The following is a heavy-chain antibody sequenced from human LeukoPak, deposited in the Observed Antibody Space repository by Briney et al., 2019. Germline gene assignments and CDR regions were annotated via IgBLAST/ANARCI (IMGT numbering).Heavy chain of an antibody. CDR3: ARRAGDYSHPYDY. CDR1: GFTFSTYA. J-gene: IGHJ4*02. V-gene: IGHV3-23*01. D-gene: IGHD3-22*01. CDR2: ISVTGGST. Sequence: GGSLRLSCAASGFTFSTYAMSWVRQAPGKGLEWVSSISVTGGSTYSADSVKGRFTISRDNSKNTLYLQMNSLRAEDTAVYYCARRAGDYSHPYDYWGQGTLVTVSS.